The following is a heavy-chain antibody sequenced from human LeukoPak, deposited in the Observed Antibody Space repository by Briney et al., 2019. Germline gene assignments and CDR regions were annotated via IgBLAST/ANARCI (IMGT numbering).Heavy chain of an antibody. CDR3: ARGFNRITMIVAY. D-gene: IGHD3-22*01. J-gene: IGHJ4*02. V-gene: IGHV1-2*06. CDR1: GYTFTGYY. Sequence: ASVKVSCKASGYTFTGYYMHWVRQAPGQGLEWMGRINPNSGGTNYAQKFQGRVTMTWDTSISTAYMELSRLRSDDTAVYYCARGFNRITMIVAYWGQGTLVTVSS. CDR2: INPNSGGT.